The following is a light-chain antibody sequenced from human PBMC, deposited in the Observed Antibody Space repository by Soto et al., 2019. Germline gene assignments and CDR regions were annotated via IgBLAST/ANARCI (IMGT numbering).Light chain of an antibody. CDR2: EVV. CDR1: SSDVGGYTY. Sequence: QSALTQPASVSGSPGQSITISCTGTSSDVGGYTYVSWYQHHPGKAPRLIIYEVVQRPSGVPDRFSGSKSGNTASLTVSGLQAADEADYFCKSYAGSNTYVFGSGTKVTVL. J-gene: IGLJ1*01. CDR3: KSYAGSNTYV. V-gene: IGLV2-8*01.